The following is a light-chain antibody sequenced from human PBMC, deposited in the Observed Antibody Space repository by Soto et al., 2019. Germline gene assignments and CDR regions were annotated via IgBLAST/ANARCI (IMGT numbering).Light chain of an antibody. Sequence: DIQMTQSPASLSASVGDRVTFTCQASQDISRYLNLYQQKPGIAPKVLISDASNLETGVPPRFSGSGSGTEFTLTISGLQPEDFATYYCQQYDNLPLTFGPGTQVEMK. V-gene: IGKV1-33*01. J-gene: IGKJ3*01. CDR3: QQYDNLPLT. CDR2: DAS. CDR1: QDISRY.